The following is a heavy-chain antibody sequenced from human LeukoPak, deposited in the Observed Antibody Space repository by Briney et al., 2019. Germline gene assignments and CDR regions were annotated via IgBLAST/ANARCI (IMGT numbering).Heavy chain of an antibody. CDR3: ARVGGNYDFWSGYFPHYYYMDV. D-gene: IGHD3-3*01. Sequence: SETLSLTCTVSGGSISSYYWSWLRQPPGKGLEWIGYIYYSGSTNYNPSLKSRVTISVDTSKNQFSLKLSSVTAADTAVYYCARVGGNYDFWSGYFPHYYYMDVWGKGTTVTVSS. CDR2: IYYSGST. V-gene: IGHV4-59*01. CDR1: GGSISSYY. J-gene: IGHJ6*03.